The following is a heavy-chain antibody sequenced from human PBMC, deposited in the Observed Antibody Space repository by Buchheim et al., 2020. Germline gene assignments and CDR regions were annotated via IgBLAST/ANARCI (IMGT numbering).Heavy chain of an antibody. J-gene: IGHJ6*02. CDR3: ARDDPYASSSMDV. D-gene: IGHD2-2*01. Sequence: QVQLQESGPGLVKASETLSLTCTVSGGSVNSASYYWSWIRQPPGKGLEWIGYVYYSGSTNYNPSLPSLKSRVTISVDISQNQFSLKLSSVTAADTAVYYCARDDPYASSSMDVWGQGT. V-gene: IGHV4-61*01. CDR2: VYYSGST. CDR1: GGSVNSASYY.